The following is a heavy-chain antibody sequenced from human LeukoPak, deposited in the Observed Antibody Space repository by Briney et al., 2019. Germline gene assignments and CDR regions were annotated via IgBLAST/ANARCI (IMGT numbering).Heavy chain of an antibody. D-gene: IGHD3-22*01. J-gene: IGHJ1*01. Sequence: SETLSLTCTVSGGSISSYYWSWIRQPPGKGLEWIGEINHSGSTNYNPSLKSQVTISVDTSKNQFSLKLSSVTAADTAVYYCARVGYYDSSGYFQHWGQGTLVTVSS. CDR2: INHSGST. V-gene: IGHV4-34*01. CDR1: GGSISSYY. CDR3: ARVGYYDSSGYFQH.